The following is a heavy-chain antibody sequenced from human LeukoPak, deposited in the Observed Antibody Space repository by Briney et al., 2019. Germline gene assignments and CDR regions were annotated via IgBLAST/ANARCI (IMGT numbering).Heavy chain of an antibody. D-gene: IGHD3-3*01. CDR1: GFTFSSYG. CDR3: AKDGIAYYDFWSGPYYYGMDV. CDR2: ISYDGSNK. Sequence: GRSLRLSCAASGFTFSSYGMHWVRQAPGKGLEWVAVISYDGSNKYYADSVKGRFTISRDNSKNTLYLQMNSLRAEDTAVYYCAKDGIAYYDFWSGPYYYGMDVWGQGTTVTVS. V-gene: IGHV3-30*18. J-gene: IGHJ6*01.